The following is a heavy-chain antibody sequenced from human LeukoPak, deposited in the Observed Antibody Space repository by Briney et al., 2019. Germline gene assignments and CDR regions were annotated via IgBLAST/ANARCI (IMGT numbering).Heavy chain of an antibody. D-gene: IGHD1-26*01. CDR1: GFTVSINY. V-gene: IGHV3-66*01. Sequence: GGSLRLSCAASGFTVSINYMSWVRQAPGKGLEWVSIIYSGGSTYYADSVKGRFTIPRDNSKNTLFLQMNSLRAEGTAVYYCARGKVGVYDAFDIWGQGTMVTVSS. J-gene: IGHJ3*02. CDR2: IYSGGST. CDR3: ARGKVGVYDAFDI.